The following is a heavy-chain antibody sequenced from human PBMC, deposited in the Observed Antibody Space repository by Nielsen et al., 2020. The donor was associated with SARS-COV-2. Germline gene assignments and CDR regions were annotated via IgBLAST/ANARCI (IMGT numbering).Heavy chain of an antibody. D-gene: IGHD6-13*01. Sequence: GGSLRLSCAASGFTVSSNYMSWVRQAPGKGLEWVSVIYSGGSTYYADSVKGRFTISRDNSKNTLYLQMNSLRAEDTAVYYCARLASSWYGQYYFDYWGQGTLVTVSS. V-gene: IGHV3-66*01. CDR3: ARLASSWYGQYYFDY. CDR1: GFTVSSNY. J-gene: IGHJ4*02. CDR2: IYSGGST.